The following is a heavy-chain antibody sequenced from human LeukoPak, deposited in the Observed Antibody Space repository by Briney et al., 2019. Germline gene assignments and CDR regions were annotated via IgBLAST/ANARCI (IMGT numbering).Heavy chain of an antibody. V-gene: IGHV3-23*01. CDR2: ISGSGGST. Sequence: GGSLRLSCAASGFTFSSYGMHWVRQAPGKGLEWVSAISGSGGSTYYADSVKGRFTISRDNSKNTLYLQMNSLRAEDTAVYYCAKKPVPITMIIYWGQGTLVTVSS. D-gene: IGHD3-22*01. CDR1: GFTFSSYG. J-gene: IGHJ4*02. CDR3: AKKPVPITMIIY.